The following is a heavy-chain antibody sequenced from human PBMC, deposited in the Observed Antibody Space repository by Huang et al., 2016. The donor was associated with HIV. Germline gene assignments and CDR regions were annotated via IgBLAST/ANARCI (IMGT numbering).Heavy chain of an antibody. D-gene: IGHD6-13*01. J-gene: IGHJ4*02. V-gene: IGHV3-30*18. CDR2: ISYDAKTK. Sequence: QVQLVESGGGVVQPGRSLRISCAASGFTFSCYGMHWVRQAPGKGLEWVAVISYDAKTKYYADSVKGRFSISRDNSKTTVYLQLNSLRLEDTAVYYCAKGGSAAAVLDFWGQGTLVTVSS. CDR3: AKGGSAAAVLDF. CDR1: GFTFSCYG.